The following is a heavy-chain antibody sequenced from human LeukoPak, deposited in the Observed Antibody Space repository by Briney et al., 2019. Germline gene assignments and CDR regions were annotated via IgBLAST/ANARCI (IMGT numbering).Heavy chain of an antibody. Sequence: GGSLRLSCTASGFTFGDYAMSWVRQAPGKGLEWVANIKQDGSEKYYVDSVKGRFTISRDHAKNSLFLQMNSLRAEDTAVYYCARDVYWGQGTLVTVSS. V-gene: IGHV3-7*01. CDR1: GFTFGDYA. CDR3: ARDVY. CDR2: IKQDGSEK. J-gene: IGHJ4*02.